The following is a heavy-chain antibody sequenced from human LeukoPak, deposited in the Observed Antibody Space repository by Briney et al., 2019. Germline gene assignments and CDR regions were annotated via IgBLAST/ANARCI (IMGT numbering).Heavy chain of an antibody. Sequence: GGSLRLSCAASGFTFSSYGTHWVRQAPGKGLEWVAVISYDGTNKYYADSVKGRFTISRDNSKNTLYLQMNSLRAEDTAVYYCAKLNEESDYADSYYYYGMDVWGQGTTVTVSS. J-gene: IGHJ6*02. CDR3: AKLNEESDYADSYYYYGMDV. CDR2: ISYDGTNK. CDR1: GFTFSSYG. V-gene: IGHV3-30*18. D-gene: IGHD4-17*01.